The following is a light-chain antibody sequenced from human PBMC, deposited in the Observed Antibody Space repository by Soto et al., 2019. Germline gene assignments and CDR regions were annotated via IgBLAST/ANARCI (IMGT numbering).Light chain of an antibody. J-gene: IGKJ2*01. CDR3: QQYNNWPYT. CDR2: AAS. Sequence: EIVMTQSPATLSVSPGERATLSCRASQSVSSNLAWYQQKPGQGPRLLIYAASTRAPGIPARFSGSGSGTEFTLTISSLQSEDFAVYHCQQYNNWPYTFGQGTKLEMK. CDR1: QSVSSN. V-gene: IGKV3-15*01.